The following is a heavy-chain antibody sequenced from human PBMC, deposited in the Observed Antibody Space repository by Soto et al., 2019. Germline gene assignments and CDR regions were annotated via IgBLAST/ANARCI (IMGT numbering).Heavy chain of an antibody. Sequence: SETLSLTCTVSGGSISSGDYYWSWIRQPPGKGLEWIGYIYYSGSTYYNPSLKSRVTISVDTSKNQLSLKLSSVTAADTAVYYCARFHRGGYYFDYWGQGTLVTVSS. D-gene: IGHD3-16*01. CDR3: ARFHRGGYYFDY. J-gene: IGHJ4*02. CDR1: GGSISSGDYY. V-gene: IGHV4-30-4*01. CDR2: IYYSGST.